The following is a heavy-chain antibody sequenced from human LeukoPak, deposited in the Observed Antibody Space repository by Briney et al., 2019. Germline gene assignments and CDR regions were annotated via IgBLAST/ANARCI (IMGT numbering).Heavy chain of an antibody. Sequence: GGSLRLSCAASGLTFSSYPMNWVRQSPERGLEWVSAISGTGGSTSYADSLKGRFTISRDNSKNTLYLQMSSLTAEDTAVYYCAKECGRHYDDRAFDIWGQGTMVTVSS. CDR2: ISGTGGST. D-gene: IGHD3-22*01. CDR1: GLTFSSYP. CDR3: AKECGRHYDDRAFDI. J-gene: IGHJ3*02. V-gene: IGHV3-23*01.